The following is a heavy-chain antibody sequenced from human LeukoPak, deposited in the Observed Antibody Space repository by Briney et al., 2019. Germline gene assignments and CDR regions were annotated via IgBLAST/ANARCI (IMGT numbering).Heavy chain of an antibody. CDR2: INPNGGGT. J-gene: IGHJ4*02. V-gene: IGHV1-2*02. CDR1: GYSFTGYF. D-gene: IGHD1-14*01. CDR3: ARRYSPTGPFDY. Sequence: ASVKVSCKASGYSFTGYFIYWVRQAPGQGLEWMGWINPNGGGTSCAQKFQGRVTMTRDTSISTAYMELSRLGSDDTAMYYCARRYSPTGPFDYWGQGTLVTVSS.